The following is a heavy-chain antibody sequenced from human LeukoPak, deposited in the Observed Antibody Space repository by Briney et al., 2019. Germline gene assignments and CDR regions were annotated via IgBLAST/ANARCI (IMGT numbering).Heavy chain of an antibody. D-gene: IGHD3-9*01. J-gene: IGHJ4*02. CDR2: ISYDGSNK. Sequence: GRSLRLSCAASGFTFSSYAMHWVRQAPGKGLEWVAVISYDGSNKYYADSVKGRFTISRDNSKNTLYLQMNSLRAEDTAVYHCAGGIRYFDWLPLDYWGQGTLVTVSS. V-gene: IGHV3-30-3*01. CDR3: AGGIRYFDWLPLDY. CDR1: GFTFSSYA.